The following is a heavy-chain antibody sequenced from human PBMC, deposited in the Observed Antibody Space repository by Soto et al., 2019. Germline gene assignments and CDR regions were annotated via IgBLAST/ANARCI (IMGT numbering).Heavy chain of an antibody. CDR2: IIPIFGTA. Sequence: ASVKVSCEASGDTFSSYAISWVRQAPGQGLEWMGGIIPIFGTANYAQKFHGRVTITADKSTSTAYMELSSLRSEDTAVYYCARDPYNWNYLGAFDIWGQGTMVTVSS. CDR3: ARDPYNWNYLGAFDI. D-gene: IGHD1-7*01. J-gene: IGHJ3*02. V-gene: IGHV1-69*06. CDR1: GDTFSSYA.